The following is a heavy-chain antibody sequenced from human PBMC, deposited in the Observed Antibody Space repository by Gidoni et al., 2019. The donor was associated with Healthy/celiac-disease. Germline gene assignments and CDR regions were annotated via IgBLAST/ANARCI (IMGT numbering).Heavy chain of an antibody. CDR2: SKSKTDGGTT. CDR3: TTQFTFGGVIVQNY. CDR1: GFTFSNAW. V-gene: IGHV3-15*01. Sequence: EVQLVESGGGLVKPVGSLRLSCAASGFTFSNAWMSWVRQAPGKGLEWVGRSKSKTDGGTTDYAAPVKGRFTISRDDSKNTLYLQMNSLKTEDTAVYYCTTQFTFGGVIVQNYWGQGTLVTVSS. J-gene: IGHJ4*02. D-gene: IGHD3-16*02.